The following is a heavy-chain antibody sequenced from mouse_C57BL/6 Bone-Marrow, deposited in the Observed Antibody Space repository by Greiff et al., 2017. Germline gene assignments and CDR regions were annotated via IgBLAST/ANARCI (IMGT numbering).Heavy chain of an antibody. D-gene: IGHD2-5*01. CDR3: ARQKSNYVYWYFDV. J-gene: IGHJ1*03. CDR2: ISSGGSYT. CDR1: GFTFSSYG. V-gene: IGHV5-6*01. Sequence: EVKLVESGGDLVKPGGSLKLSCAASGFTFSSYGMSWVRQTPDKRLEWVATISSGGSYTYYPDSVKGRFTISSDNAKNTLYLQMSSLKSEDTAMYYCARQKSNYVYWYFDVWGTGTTVTVSS.